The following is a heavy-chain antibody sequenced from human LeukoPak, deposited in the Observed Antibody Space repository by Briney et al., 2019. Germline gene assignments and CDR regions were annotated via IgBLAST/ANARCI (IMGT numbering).Heavy chain of an antibody. CDR1: GFTFSSYA. J-gene: IGHJ4*02. D-gene: IGHD1-1*01. CDR3: ARSRTELQLERQKVYFDY. V-gene: IGHV1-69*01. CDR2: IIPIFGTA. Sequence: GGSLRLSCAASGFTFSSYAISWVRQAPGQGLEWMGGIIPIFGTANYAQKFQGRVTITADESTSTAYMELSSLRSEDTAVYYCARSRTELQLERQKVYFDYWGQGTLVTVSS.